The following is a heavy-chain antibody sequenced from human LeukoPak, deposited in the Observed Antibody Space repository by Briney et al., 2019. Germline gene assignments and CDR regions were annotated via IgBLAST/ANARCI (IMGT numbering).Heavy chain of an antibody. CDR2: IYSGGST. V-gene: IGHV3-53*01. CDR3: ARGQQLVLGAFDI. Sequence: GGSLRLSCAASGFAVSSNFMSWVRQAPGKGLEWVSIIYSGGSTYYADSVKGRFTISRDNSKNTLYLQMNSLRAEDTAVYYCARGQQLVLGAFDIWGQGTMVTVSS. J-gene: IGHJ3*02. D-gene: IGHD6-13*01. CDR1: GFAVSSNF.